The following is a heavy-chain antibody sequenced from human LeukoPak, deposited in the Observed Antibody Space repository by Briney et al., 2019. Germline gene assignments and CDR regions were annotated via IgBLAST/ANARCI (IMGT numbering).Heavy chain of an antibody. CDR2: ISYDGSNK. CDR3: ARGAELLRLTGV. V-gene: IGHV3-30-3*01. J-gene: IGHJ6*04. CDR1: GFTFSSYA. Sequence: GRSLRLSCAASGFTFSSYAMHWVRQAPGKGLEWVAVISYDGSNKYYADSVKGRFTISRDNAKNSLYLQMNSLRAEDTAVYYCARGAELLRLTGVWGKGTTVTVSS. D-gene: IGHD3-22*01.